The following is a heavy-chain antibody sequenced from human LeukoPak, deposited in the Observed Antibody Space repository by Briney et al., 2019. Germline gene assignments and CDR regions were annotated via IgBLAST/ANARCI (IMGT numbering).Heavy chain of an antibody. V-gene: IGHV3-74*01. D-gene: IGHD3-10*01. CDR2: INSDGSST. CDR3: ARGGSRPLDY. Sequence: GGSLRLCSAASGFTFSNYWMHWVRQAPGKGLVWVSRINSDGSSTSYADSVKGRFTISRDTAKNTLYLQMNSLRDEDAAVYFCARGGSRPLDYWGQGTLVTVSS. CDR1: GFTFSNYW. J-gene: IGHJ4*02.